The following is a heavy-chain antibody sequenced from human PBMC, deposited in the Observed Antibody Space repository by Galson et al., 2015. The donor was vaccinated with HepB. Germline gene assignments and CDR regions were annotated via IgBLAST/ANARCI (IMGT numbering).Heavy chain of an antibody. CDR2: ITGSDNTI. CDR1: GFTFSTYW. V-gene: IGHV3-48*03. J-gene: IGHJ4*02. CDR3: ARGLIVNTAMIAFDY. Sequence: LRLSCAASGFTFSTYWMHWVRQAPGKGLEWVSYITGSDNTIFCADSVKGRFTISRDNIKNSLYLQMNSLRVEDTAVYYCARGLIVNTAMIAFDYWGQGALVTVSS. D-gene: IGHD5-18*01.